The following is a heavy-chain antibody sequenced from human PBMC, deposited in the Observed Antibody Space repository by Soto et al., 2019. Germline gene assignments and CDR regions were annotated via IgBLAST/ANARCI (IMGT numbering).Heavy chain of an antibody. V-gene: IGHV3-23*01. CDR1: GFTFSSYA. J-gene: IGHJ4*02. CDR2: ISGSGGTT. Sequence: GGSLRLSCAASGFTFSSYALTWVRHAPGRGLEWVSTISGSGGTTYYADSVRGRFTISRDNSKNTLYLQMNSLRAEDTAVYYCAKGVCSSTRCSFDYWGQGTLVTVSS. CDR3: AKGVCSSTRCSFDY. D-gene: IGHD2-2*01.